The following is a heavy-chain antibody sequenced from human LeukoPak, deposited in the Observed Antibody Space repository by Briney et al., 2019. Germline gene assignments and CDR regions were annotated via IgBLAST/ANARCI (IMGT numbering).Heavy chain of an antibody. CDR3: ARGGGTNYGDYSYLVIYGMDV. CDR1: GGTFSSYA. V-gene: IGHV1-69*04. Sequence: ASVRVSCKASGGTFSSYAISWVRQAPGQGLEWMGRIIPILGIANYAQKFQGRVTITADKSTSTAYMELSSLRSEDTAVYYCARGGGTNYGDYSYLVIYGMDVWGQGTTVTVSS. CDR2: IIPILGIA. J-gene: IGHJ6*02. D-gene: IGHD4-17*01.